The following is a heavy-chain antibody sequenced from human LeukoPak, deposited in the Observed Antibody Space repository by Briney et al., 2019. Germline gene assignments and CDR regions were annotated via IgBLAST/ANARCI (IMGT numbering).Heavy chain of an antibody. V-gene: IGHV3-23*01. CDR2: ISGSGGST. D-gene: IGHD6-13*01. J-gene: IGHJ4*02. CDR1: GFTFSSYA. Sequence: GGSLRLSCAASGFTFSSYAMSWVRQAPGKGLEWVSAISGSGGSTYYADSVKGRFTISRDNSKNTLYLQMNSLRAEDTAVHYCAKHSSSWSHFDYWGQGTLVTVSS. CDR3: AKHSSSWSHFDY.